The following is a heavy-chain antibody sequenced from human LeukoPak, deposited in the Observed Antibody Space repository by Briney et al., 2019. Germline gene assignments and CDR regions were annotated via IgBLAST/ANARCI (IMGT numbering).Heavy chain of an antibody. D-gene: IGHD6-13*01. CDR2: ISSSGSTI. Sequence: GGSLRLSCAASGFTFSDYYMSWIRQAPGKGLEWVSYISSSGSTIYYADSVKGRFTISRDNAKNSLYLQMNSLRAEDTAVYYCAREQSIAAAGTVYYYYYYMDVWGKGTTVTVSS. CDR3: AREQSIAAAGTVYYYYYYMDV. CDR1: GFTFSDYY. J-gene: IGHJ6*03. V-gene: IGHV3-11*04.